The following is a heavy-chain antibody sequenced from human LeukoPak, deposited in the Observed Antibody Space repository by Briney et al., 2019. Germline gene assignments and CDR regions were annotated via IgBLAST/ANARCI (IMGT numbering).Heavy chain of an antibody. CDR3: ARAVGFRQWLVLKGNDY. CDR2: MNPNSGNT. D-gene: IGHD6-19*01. J-gene: IGHJ4*02. CDR1: GYTFTSYD. Sequence: ASVKVSCKASGYTFTSYDINWVRHTTGRGLEWMGWMNPNSGNTGYAQKFQGRVTMTRNTSISTAYMELSSLRSEDTAVYYCARAVGFRQWLVLKGNDYWGQGTLDTVPS. V-gene: IGHV1-8*01.